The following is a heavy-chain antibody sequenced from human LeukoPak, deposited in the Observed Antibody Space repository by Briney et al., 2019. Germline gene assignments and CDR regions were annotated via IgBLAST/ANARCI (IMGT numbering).Heavy chain of an antibody. V-gene: IGHV4-31*03. CDR1: GGSLSSGGYY. CDR3: ARVQAPNWNRGIGTAYYGMDV. Sequence: PSETLSLTCTVSGGSLSSGGYYWSWIRQHPGKGLEWIGYIYYSGSTYYNPSLKSRVTISVDTSKNQFSLKLSSVTAADTAVYYCARVQAPNWNRGIGTAYYGMDVWGQGTTVTVSS. CDR2: IYYSGST. J-gene: IGHJ6*02. D-gene: IGHD1-20*01.